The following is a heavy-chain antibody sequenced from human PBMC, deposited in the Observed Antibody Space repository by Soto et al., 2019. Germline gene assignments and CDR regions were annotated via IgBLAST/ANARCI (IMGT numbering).Heavy chain of an antibody. CDR1: GYTFTSYA. Sequence: ASVKVSCKTSGYTFTSYAMHWVRQAPGQRLEWMGWINAGNGNTKYSQKFQGRVTNTIDTSASTAYMELSSLRSEDTAIYYCARDLGGWPDYWGQGTLVTVSS. J-gene: IGHJ4*02. CDR2: INAGNGNT. CDR3: ARDLGGWPDY. V-gene: IGHV1-3*01. D-gene: IGHD6-19*01.